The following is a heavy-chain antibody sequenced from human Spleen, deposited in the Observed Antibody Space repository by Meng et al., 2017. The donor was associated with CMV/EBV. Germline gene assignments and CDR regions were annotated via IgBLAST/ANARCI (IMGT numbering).Heavy chain of an antibody. D-gene: IGHD2-2*01. J-gene: IGHJ5*02. Sequence: SISSSNLWTWVRQVPGKGLEWIGEIYHSGSTNYNPSLKSRVTISVDKFKNQFSLKLGSVTAADTAVYYCARADIVVVPAAINWFDPWGQGTLVTVSS. CDR3: ARADIVVVPAAINWFDP. CDR2: IYHSGST. V-gene: IGHV4-4*02. CDR1: SISSSNL.